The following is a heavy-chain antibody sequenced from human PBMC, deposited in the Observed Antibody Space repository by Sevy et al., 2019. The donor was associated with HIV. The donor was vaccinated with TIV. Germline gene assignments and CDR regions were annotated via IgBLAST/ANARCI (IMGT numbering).Heavy chain of an antibody. D-gene: IGHD2-21*02. CDR3: RSLDLVVTGATFRGRNQKTIDW. J-gene: IGHJ4*02. V-gene: IGHV3-73*01. CDR2: IKSKGDNYAT. Sequence: GGSLRLSCEASGFSFRDSAVHWVRQPFGKGLERVGRIKSKGDNYATLYSSSVKGRFIISRDDSSNTAYLQMNSLQTEDTAIYYCRSLDLVVTGATFRGRNQKTIDWWCQGSLVTVSS. CDR1: GFSFRDSA.